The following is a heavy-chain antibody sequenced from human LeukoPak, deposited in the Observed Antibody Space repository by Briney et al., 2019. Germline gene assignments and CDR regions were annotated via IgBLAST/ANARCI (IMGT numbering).Heavy chain of an antibody. CDR2: INHSGST. J-gene: IGHJ4*02. V-gene: IGHV4-34*01. Sequence: SETLSLTCAVYGGSFSGYFWSWIRQPPGKGLEWIGEINHSGSTNYNPSLKSRVTISVDTSKNQFSLKLNSVTATDTAVYYCARHYGPWGQGTLVTVSS. CDR3: ARHYGP. D-gene: IGHD3-16*01. CDR1: GGSFSGYF.